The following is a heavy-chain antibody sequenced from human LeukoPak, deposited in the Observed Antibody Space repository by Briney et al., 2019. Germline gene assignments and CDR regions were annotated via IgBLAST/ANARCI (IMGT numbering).Heavy chain of an antibody. Sequence: ASVTVSCKASGYTFTSYGISWVRQAPGQGLEWMGWISAYNGNTNYAQKLQGRVTMTTDTSTSTAYMELRSLRSDDTAVYYCARGVLRFLEWFDAFDIWGQGTMVAVSS. CDR3: ARGVLRFLEWFDAFDI. D-gene: IGHD3-3*01. J-gene: IGHJ3*02. CDR1: GYTFTSYG. V-gene: IGHV1-18*01. CDR2: ISAYNGNT.